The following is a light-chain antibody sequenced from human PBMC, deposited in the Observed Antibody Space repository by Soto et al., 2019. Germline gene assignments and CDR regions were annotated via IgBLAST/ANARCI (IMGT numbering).Light chain of an antibody. CDR2: DVS. CDR3: ASYTTTFSYV. J-gene: IGLJ1*01. Sequence: QSALTQPASVSGSPGQSITISCTGTSSDVGGYNYVSWYQQHPGKAPKLMIYDVSNRPSGVSNRFSGSKSGNTASLTISGLQAEDEADYYCASYTTTFSYVFGSGTTLTVL. V-gene: IGLV2-14*01. CDR1: SSDVGGYNY.